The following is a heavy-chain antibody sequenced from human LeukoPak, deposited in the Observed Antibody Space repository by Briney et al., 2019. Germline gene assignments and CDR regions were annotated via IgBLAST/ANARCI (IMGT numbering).Heavy chain of an antibody. Sequence: HPGGSLRPSCAASGFTFSSYTMIWVRQVPGKGLEWVSYISSSSYNIYYADPVKGRFTISRDNAKNSLYLQMNSLRAEDTAVYYCARLPLFYHNYDILTGIDYWGQGTLVTVSS. CDR1: GFTFSSYT. CDR3: ARLPLFYHNYDILTGIDY. J-gene: IGHJ4*02. D-gene: IGHD3-9*01. CDR2: ISSSSYNI. V-gene: IGHV3-48*01.